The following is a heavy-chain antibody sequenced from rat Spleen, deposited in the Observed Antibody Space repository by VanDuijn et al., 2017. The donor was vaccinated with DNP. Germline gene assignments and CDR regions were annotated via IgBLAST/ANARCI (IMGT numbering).Heavy chain of an antibody. CDR2: IRYDGAYT. J-gene: IGHJ2*01. D-gene: IGHD1-5*01. CDR3: ARGRYNSPFDY. Sequence: EVQLVESGGDLVQPGGSLKLFCAASGFTFSDYYMAWFRQAPRKGLEWVAYIRYDGAYTKYGDSVKGRFTISRDNAKSTLYLQMDSLRSEETATYYCARGRYNSPFDYWGQGVMVTVSS. CDR1: GFTFSDYY. V-gene: IGHV5-7*01.